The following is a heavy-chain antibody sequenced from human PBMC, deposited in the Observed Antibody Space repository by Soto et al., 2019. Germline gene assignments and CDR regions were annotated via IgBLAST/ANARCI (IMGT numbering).Heavy chain of an antibody. V-gene: IGHV1-69*12. CDR2: IIPIFGTA. CDR1: GGTFSSYA. J-gene: IGHJ4*02. CDR3: ARGEAYCGGDCYSDY. Sequence: QVQLVQSGAEVKKPGSSVKVSCKASGGTFSSYAISWVRQAPGQGLEWMGGIIPIFGTANYAQKFQGRVTHTADDSTSTAYMERSSLRSEDTAVYYCARGEAYCGGDCYSDYWGQGTLVTVSS. D-gene: IGHD2-21*02.